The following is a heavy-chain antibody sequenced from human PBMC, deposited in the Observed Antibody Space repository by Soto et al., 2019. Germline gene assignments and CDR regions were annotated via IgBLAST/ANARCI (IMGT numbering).Heavy chain of an antibody. CDR2: ISYDGSNK. D-gene: IGHD2-15*01. V-gene: IGHV3-30*18. CDR3: AKEYIVVVVAATAGLDV. Sequence: GGSLRLPCAASGFTFSSYGMHWVRQAPGKGLEWVAVISYDGSNKYYADSVKGRFTISRDNSKNTLYLQMNSLRAEDTAVYYCAKEYIVVVVAATAGLDVWGQGTKVTVSS. J-gene: IGHJ6*02. CDR1: GFTFSSYG.